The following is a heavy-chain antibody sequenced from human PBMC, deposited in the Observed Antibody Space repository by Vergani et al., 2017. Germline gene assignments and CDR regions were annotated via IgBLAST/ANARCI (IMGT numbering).Heavy chain of an antibody. V-gene: IGHV3-7*03. CDR3: ARDQRDSTIFGAHRYAY. CDR1: GFTFSAYW. CDR2: IKQDGSEK. Sequence: EVLLVESGGGLVQPGGSLRLSCAASGFTFSAYWMNWVRQAPGKGLEWVANIKQDGSEKYYVDSVKGRFTISRDSFKNTVYLQMNSLRAEDTAIYYCARDQRDSTIFGAHRYAYWGQGTRVTVSS. D-gene: IGHD3-3*01. J-gene: IGHJ4*02.